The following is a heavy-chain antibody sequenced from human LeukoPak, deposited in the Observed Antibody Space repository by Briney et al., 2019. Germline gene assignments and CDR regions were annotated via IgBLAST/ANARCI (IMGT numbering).Heavy chain of an antibody. V-gene: IGHV3-30*18. CDR2: TSYDGSDT. CDR3: AKDRWIRRISLAGQDY. J-gene: IGHJ4*02. CDR1: GFTFSSYG. Sequence: PGGSLRLSCATSGFTFSSYGMHWVRQAPGKGLEWVAVTSYDGSDTYYADSVNGRFTISRDNSKNTPYLQINRLRAEDTAVYYCAKDRWIRRISLAGQDYWGQGTLVTVSS. D-gene: IGHD6-19*01.